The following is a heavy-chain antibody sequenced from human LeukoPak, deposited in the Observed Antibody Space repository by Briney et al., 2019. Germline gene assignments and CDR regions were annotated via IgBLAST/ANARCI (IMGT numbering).Heavy chain of an antibody. J-gene: IGHJ6*02. CDR3: ARSIGSYYTMDV. D-gene: IGHD3-22*01. Sequence: QAGGSLRLSCAASGFTFSSYEMNWVRQAPGKGLEWVSYISSSGSTIYYADSVKGRFTISGDNAKNSLYLQMNSLRAEDTAVYYCARSIGSYYTMDVWGQGTTVTVSS. CDR1: GFTFSSYE. CDR2: ISSSGSTI. V-gene: IGHV3-48*03.